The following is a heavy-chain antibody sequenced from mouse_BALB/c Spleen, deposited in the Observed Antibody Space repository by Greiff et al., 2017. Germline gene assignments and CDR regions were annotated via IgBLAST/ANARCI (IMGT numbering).Heavy chain of an antibody. D-gene: IGHD2-2*01. CDR1: GYTFTSYW. Sequence: VQVVESGAELARPGASVQLSCKASGYTFTSYWMQWVKQRPGQGLEWIGAIYPGDGDTRYTQKFKGKATLTADKSSSTAYMQLSSLASEDSAVYYCARDGGYDHYWYFDVWGAGTTVTGSS. CDR2: IYPGDGDT. CDR3: ARDGGYDHYWYFDV. J-gene: IGHJ1*01. V-gene: IGHV1-87*01.